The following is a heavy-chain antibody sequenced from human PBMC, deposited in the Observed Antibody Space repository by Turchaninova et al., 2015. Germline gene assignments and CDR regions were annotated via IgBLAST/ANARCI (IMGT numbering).Heavy chain of an antibody. D-gene: IGHD3-22*01. J-gene: IGHJ5*02. Sequence: QVQLQESGPGLVKPSETLSLTCAVSGYSITSDSHWGWLRQPPGTGLEWIGRIYQGGNTYYNPSLKSRGTISGDAPRKQFSLKLTSVTAADTAVYYWARTAYYYDSGETPAGWLDPWGQGTAVTVFS. CDR3: ARTAYYYDSGETPAGWLDP. CDR1: GYSITSDSH. V-gene: IGHV4-38-2*01. CDR2: IYQGGNT.